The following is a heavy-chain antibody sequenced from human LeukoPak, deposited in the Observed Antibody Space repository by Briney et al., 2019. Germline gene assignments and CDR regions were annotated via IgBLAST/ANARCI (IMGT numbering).Heavy chain of an antibody. CDR1: GFTFSSYG. Sequence: GGSLRLSCAASGFTFSSYGMHWVRQAPGKGLEWVAVISYDGSNKYYADSVKGRFTISRDNSKNTLYLQMNSLRAEDTAVYYCARDRVGATDYFDYWGQGTLVTVSS. V-gene: IGHV3-30*03. J-gene: IGHJ4*02. D-gene: IGHD1-26*01. CDR2: ISYDGSNK. CDR3: ARDRVGATDYFDY.